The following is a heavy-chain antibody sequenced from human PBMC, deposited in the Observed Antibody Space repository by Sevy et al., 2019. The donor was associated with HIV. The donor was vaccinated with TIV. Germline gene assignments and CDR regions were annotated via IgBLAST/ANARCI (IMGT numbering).Heavy chain of an antibody. Sequence: GGSLRLSCAASGFTFSSYAMHWVRQAPGKGLEWVAVISYDGTNKYYADFVKGRFTISRDNSKKILYVQMNSLRGEDTAVYYCARDQHDYAGNVRTGWFYPWGQGTLVTVSS. CDR2: ISYDGTNK. D-gene: IGHD4-17*01. J-gene: IGHJ5*02. CDR3: ARDQHDYAGNVRTGWFYP. CDR1: GFTFSSYA. V-gene: IGHV3-30-3*01.